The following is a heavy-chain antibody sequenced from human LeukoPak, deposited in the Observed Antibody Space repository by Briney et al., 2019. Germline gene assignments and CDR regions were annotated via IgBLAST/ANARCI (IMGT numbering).Heavy chain of an antibody. Sequence: PSETLSLTCTVSGVSSSSSYWSWIRQPPGKGLEWIGYIFYTGDSNHNPSFKSRVSISLDTSKDQISLKLSSVTAADTAVYYCARYRFASPLDSWGQGTLVTVSS. J-gene: IGHJ4*02. CDR3: ARYRFASPLDS. V-gene: IGHV4-59*08. CDR2: IFYTGDS. CDR1: GVSSSSSY. D-gene: IGHD2-21*01.